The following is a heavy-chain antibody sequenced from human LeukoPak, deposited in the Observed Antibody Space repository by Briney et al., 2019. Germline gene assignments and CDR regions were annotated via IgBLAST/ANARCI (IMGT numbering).Heavy chain of an antibody. D-gene: IGHD2-21*01. V-gene: IGHV4-39*07. CDR2: IYYSGST. CDR1: GGSIRTSSYH. J-gene: IGHJ4*02. Sequence: SETLSLTCTVSGGSIRTSSYHWGWIRQPPGKGLEWIGSIYYSGSTYYNPSLKSRVTISVDTSKNQFSLKLSSVTAADTAVYYCARRSENSCGYFDYWGPGTLVTVSS. CDR3: ARRSENSCGYFDY.